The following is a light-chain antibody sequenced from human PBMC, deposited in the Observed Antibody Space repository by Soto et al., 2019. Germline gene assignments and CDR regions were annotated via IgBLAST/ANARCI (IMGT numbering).Light chain of an antibody. CDR3: HQYYRTPRT. J-gene: IGKJ1*01. V-gene: IGKV3-20*01. CDR1: QPLNLNY. Sequence: IVLTQSPATLSLSPGERATLSCRASQPLNLNYLAWYQQKPGQAPRLLIYDASSRATGTPDRFSGTGSAADFTLTISRLEPEDFAVYYCHQYYRTPRTFGQGTKVDI. CDR2: DAS.